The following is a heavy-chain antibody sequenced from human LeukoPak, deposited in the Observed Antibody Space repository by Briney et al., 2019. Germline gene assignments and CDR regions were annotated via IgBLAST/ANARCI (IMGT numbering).Heavy chain of an antibody. CDR2: IYYSGST. CDR1: GGSISSSSYY. Sequence: SETLSLTCTVSGGSISSSSYYWGWIRQPPGKGLEWIGSIYYSGSTYYNPSLKSRVTISVDTSKNQFSLKLSSVTAADTAVYYCAGLLFTMVRGLNIDYWGQGTLVTVSS. J-gene: IGHJ4*02. D-gene: IGHD3-10*01. CDR3: AGLLFTMVRGLNIDY. V-gene: IGHV4-39*01.